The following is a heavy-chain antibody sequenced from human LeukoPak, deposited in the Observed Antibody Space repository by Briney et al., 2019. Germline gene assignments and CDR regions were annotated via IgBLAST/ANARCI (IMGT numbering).Heavy chain of an antibody. D-gene: IGHD3-22*01. CDR2: IKQDGSEK. Sequence: GGSLRLSCAASGFTFSSYWMSWVRQAPGKGLEWVANIKQDGSEKYYVDSVKGRFTISRDNAKNSLYLQMNSLRAEDTAVYYCARKRITMIVTDAFDIWGQGTMVTVSS. CDR1: GFTFSSYW. V-gene: IGHV3-7*01. CDR3: ARKRITMIVTDAFDI. J-gene: IGHJ3*02.